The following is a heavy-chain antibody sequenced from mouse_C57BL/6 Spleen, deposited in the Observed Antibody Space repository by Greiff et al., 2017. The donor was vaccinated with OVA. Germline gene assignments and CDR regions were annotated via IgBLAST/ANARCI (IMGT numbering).Heavy chain of an antibody. V-gene: IGHV5-17*01. CDR3: ANENWDWYFDV. CDR2: ISSGSSTI. D-gene: IGHD4-1*01. CDR1: GFTFSDYG. J-gene: IGHJ1*03. Sequence: DVHLVESGGGLVKPGGSLKLSCAASGFTFSDYGMHWVRQAPEKGLEWVAYISSGSSTIYYADTVKGRFTISRDNAKNTLFLQMTSLRSEDTAMYYCANENWDWYFDVWGTGTTVTVSS.